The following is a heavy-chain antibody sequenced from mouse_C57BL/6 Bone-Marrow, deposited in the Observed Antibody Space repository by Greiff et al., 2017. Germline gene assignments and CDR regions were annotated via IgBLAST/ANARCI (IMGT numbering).Heavy chain of an antibody. J-gene: IGHJ3*01. CDR2: IYPGNSDT. V-gene: IGHV1-5*01. Sequence: EVQLQQSGTVLARPGASVKMSCKTSGYTFTSYWMHWVKQRPGQGLEWIGAIYPGNSDTSYNQKFKGKATLTAVTSASTAYMELSSLTNEDAAVYYCTRGRSNSCAYWGQGTLVTVSA. CDR1: GYTFTSYW. D-gene: IGHD2-5*01. CDR3: TRGRSNSCAY.